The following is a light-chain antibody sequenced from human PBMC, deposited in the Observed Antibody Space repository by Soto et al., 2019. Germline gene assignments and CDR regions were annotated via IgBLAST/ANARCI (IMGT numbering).Light chain of an antibody. Sequence: QPVLTQSPSVSASLGASVKLTGTLSSGHSNNAIAWHQHQPEKGPRFLMKVNSDGSHTRGDGIPDRFSGSSSGAERYLTISSLKSEDEDDYYCQTWGTGVRVFGGGTKLTVL. V-gene: IGLV4-69*01. CDR3: QTWGTGVRV. CDR1: SGHSNNA. CDR2: VNSDGSH. J-gene: IGLJ3*02.